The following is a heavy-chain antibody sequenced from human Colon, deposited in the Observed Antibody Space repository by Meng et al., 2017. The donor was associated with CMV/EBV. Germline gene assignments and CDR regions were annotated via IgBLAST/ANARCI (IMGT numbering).Heavy chain of an antibody. J-gene: IGHJ4*02. Sequence: KWSRNGKTTGKGVEWIGEVKRDGRVKKKKNSKTRITISIDTSMNQFSLKLTSVSAADTAVYYCARGPAASYYVMFDYWGRGALVTVSS. V-gene: IGHV4-34*01. D-gene: IGHD3-10*01. CDR3: ARGPAASYYVMFDY. CDR2: VKRDGRV. CDR1: K.